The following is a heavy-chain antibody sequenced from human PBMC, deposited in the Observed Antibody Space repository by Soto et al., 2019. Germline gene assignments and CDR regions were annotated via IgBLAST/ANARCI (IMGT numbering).Heavy chain of an antibody. Sequence: QVQLQESGPGLVKPSQTLSLTCTVSGSSISSGDYYWSWIRQPPGKGLEWIGYIDDSETTYYNPSLKSRLTLSIDTSKNQFALKVKSVTAADTAVYYCARRAGDYGPYGMDVW. CDR3: ARRAGDYGPYGMDV. CDR1: GSSISSGDYY. D-gene: IGHD3-9*01. CDR2: IDDSETT. J-gene: IGHJ6*01. V-gene: IGHV4-30-4*01.